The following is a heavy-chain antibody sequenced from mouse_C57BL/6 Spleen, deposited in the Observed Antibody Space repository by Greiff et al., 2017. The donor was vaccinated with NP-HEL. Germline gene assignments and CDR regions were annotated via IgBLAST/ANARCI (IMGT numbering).Heavy chain of an antibody. CDR3: ARGAYDISGFAY. CDR2: ISDGGSYT. J-gene: IGHJ3*01. CDR1: GFTFSSYA. Sequence: EVQRVESGGGLVKPGGSLKLSCAASGFTFSSYAMSWVRQTPEKRLEWVATISDGGSYTYYPDNVKGRFTISRDNAKNNLYLQMSHLKSEDTAMYYCARGAYDISGFAYWGQGTLVTVSA. V-gene: IGHV5-4*01. D-gene: IGHD2-12*01.